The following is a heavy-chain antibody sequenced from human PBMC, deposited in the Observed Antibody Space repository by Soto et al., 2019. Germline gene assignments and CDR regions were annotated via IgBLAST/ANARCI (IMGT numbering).Heavy chain of an antibody. V-gene: IGHV4-30-2*01. J-gene: IGHJ3*02. CDR2: IYNSRRT. CDR3: ARGTLGGAFDI. CDR1: DGCSRGGGYS. Sequence: SEPQCLTCAVSDGCSRGGGYSWSWIRQPPGKGLEWIGYIYNSRRTSHNPSLKSRVTISVDRSKNQSSLKLSSVTAADTAVYYCARGTLGGAFDIWGQGTMVTVSS. D-gene: IGHD1-26*01.